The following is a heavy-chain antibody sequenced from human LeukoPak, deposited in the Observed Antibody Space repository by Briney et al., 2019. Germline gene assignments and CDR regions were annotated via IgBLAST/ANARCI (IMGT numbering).Heavy chain of an antibody. Sequence: PSETLSLTCTVSGGSISSYYWSWIQQPPGKGLEWIGYIYYSGSTNYNPSLKSRVTISVDTSKKQFSLKLSSVTAADTAVYYCARTYSSSWYEWGFDFWGQGTLVTVSS. D-gene: IGHD6-13*01. CDR1: GGSISSYY. V-gene: IGHV4-59*01. J-gene: IGHJ4*02. CDR2: IYYSGST. CDR3: ARTYSSSWYEWGFDF.